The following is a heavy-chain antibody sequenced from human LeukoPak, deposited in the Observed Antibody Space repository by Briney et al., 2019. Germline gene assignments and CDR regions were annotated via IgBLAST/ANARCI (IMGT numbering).Heavy chain of an antibody. CDR2: INWNGGGT. CDR3: AKHMRATNTYSFFGLDV. D-gene: IGHD1-26*01. V-gene: IGHV3-9*01. J-gene: IGHJ6*02. CDR1: GFTFRDYG. Sequence: GRSLRLSCAATGFTFRDYGMHWVRQPPGKGLEWVSSINWNGGGTDYADSVKGRFTISRDNAKNSLYLQLSSLRPEDTALYYCAKHMRATNTYSFFGLDVWGQGTTVTVSS.